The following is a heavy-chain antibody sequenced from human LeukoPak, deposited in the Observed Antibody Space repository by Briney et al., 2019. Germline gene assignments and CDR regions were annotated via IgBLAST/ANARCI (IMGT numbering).Heavy chain of an antibody. CDR3: ARGLRYYYYGMDV. D-gene: IGHD3-16*01. J-gene: IGHJ6*02. CDR2: ISSSSSYI. V-gene: IGHV3-21*01. CDR1: GFTFSDFY. Sequence: GGSLRLSCAASGFTFSDFYMGWVRQAPGKGLEWVSSISSSSSYIYYADSVKGRFTISRDNAKNSLYLQMDSLRAEDTAVYYCARGLRYYYYGMDVWGQGTTVTVSS.